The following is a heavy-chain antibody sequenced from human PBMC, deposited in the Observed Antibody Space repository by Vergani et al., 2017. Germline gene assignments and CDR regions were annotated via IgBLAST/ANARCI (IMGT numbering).Heavy chain of an antibody. V-gene: IGHV3-7*01. CDR2: VNQDGSEK. Sequence: EGQLVESGGDWVQRGGSLRLSCAASGFISSSYWMSWVRQAPGQGLEWGANVNQDGSEKYYVDSVRGRFTISRDNAKNSIYLQMNSLRAEDTAVYFCVRVPLIRRGSGNYGINNDHGKDVWGQGTTVIVSS. D-gene: IGHD3-10*01. CDR1: GFISSSYW. J-gene: IGHJ6*02. CDR3: VRVPLIRRGSGNYGINNDHGKDV.